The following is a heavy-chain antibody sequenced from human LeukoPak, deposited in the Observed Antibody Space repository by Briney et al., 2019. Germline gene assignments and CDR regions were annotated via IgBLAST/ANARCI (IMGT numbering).Heavy chain of an antibody. V-gene: IGHV5-51*01. D-gene: IGHD3-9*01. CDR1: GYSFTSYW. CDR3: ARLKSYDFLTTYYTPDY. Sequence: GESLKISCKGSGYSFTSYWIGWVRQMPGKGLEWMGIIYPGDSDTRYSPSFQGQVTISADRSISTAYLQWSSLKASDTAMYYCARLKSYDFLTTYYTPDYWGQGTLVTISS. CDR2: IYPGDSDT. J-gene: IGHJ4*02.